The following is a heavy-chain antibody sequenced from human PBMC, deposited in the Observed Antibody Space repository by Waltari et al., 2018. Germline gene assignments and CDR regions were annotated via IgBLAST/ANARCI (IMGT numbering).Heavy chain of an antibody. J-gene: IGHJ4*02. CDR3: ARSAGYEHIIHLDY. CDR1: GYSISSGYY. D-gene: IGHD5-12*01. CDR2: IYYSGST. V-gene: IGHV4-38-2*01. Sequence: QVQLQESGPGLVKPSETLSLTCAVSGYSISSGYYWGWIRQPPGKGLEWIGSIYYSGSTYYNPSLKGRVIISVDTSKNQFSLKLSSLTAADTAMYYCARSAGYEHIIHLDYWGQGTLVTVSS.